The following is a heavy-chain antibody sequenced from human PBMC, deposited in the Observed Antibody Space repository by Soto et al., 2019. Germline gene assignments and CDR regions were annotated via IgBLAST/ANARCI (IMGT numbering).Heavy chain of an antibody. V-gene: IGHV1-18*04. Sequence: QAQLVQSGAEVKESGASVRVSCKASGYTLTNYGVTWVRQAPGQGLEWLGRVTPYKADTNSAQNLQGRVTMATDTSTNTAYLELRSLRSDDTAVYFCATDGPSNSGNLYAFDIWGQGTMVTVSA. CDR3: ATDGPSNSGNLYAFDI. CDR1: GYTLTNYG. D-gene: IGHD5-12*01. CDR2: VTPYKADT. J-gene: IGHJ3*02.